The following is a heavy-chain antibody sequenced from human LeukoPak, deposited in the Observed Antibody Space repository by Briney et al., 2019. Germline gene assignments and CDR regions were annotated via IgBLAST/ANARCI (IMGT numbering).Heavy chain of an antibody. CDR2: IIPIFGTA. Sequence: SVKVSCKASGYTFTSYDINWVRQAPGQGLEWMGAIIPIFGTANYAQKFQGRVTITADESTSTAYMELSSLRSEDTAVYYCARVGDFWSGYYRPFDYWGQGTLVTVSS. CDR3: ARVGDFWSGYYRPFDY. D-gene: IGHD3-3*01. J-gene: IGHJ4*02. V-gene: IGHV1-69*13. CDR1: GYTFTSYD.